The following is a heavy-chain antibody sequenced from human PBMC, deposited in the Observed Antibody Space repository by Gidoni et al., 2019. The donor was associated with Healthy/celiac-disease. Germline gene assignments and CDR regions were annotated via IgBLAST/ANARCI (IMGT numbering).Heavy chain of an antibody. V-gene: IGHV3-7*01. CDR1: GFTFISYW. Sequence: EVQLVESGGGLVQPGGSLRLSCAASGFTFISYWMSWVRQAPGKGLEWVANIKQDGSEKYYVDSVKGRFTISRDNAKNSLYLQMNSLRAEDTAVYYCARDRGCSSTTERCRHYYMDVWGKGTTVTVSS. D-gene: IGHD2-2*01. CDR2: IKQDGSEK. J-gene: IGHJ6*03. CDR3: ARDRGCSSTTERCRHYYMDV.